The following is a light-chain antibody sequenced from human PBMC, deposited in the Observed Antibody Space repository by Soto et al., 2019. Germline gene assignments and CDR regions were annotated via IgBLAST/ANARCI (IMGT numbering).Light chain of an antibody. CDR1: QSVSRW. CDR3: EEDNCYSPLT. V-gene: IGKV1-5*01. J-gene: IGKJ1*01. CDR2: DAS. Sequence: DIQMTQSPSTLSASVGDRVTITCRASQSVSRWLAWYQQRPGKAPNLLLFDASSLVNGVPSRFSGGGSGTEFTLTISSLQPDDFAPYYCEEDNCYSPLTFGQGTKVEI.